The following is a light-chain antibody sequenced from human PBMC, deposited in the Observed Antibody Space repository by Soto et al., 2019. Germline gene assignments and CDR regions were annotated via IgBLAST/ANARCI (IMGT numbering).Light chain of an antibody. CDR1: QSLLYSLDNKNY. CDR2: WAS. V-gene: IGKV4-1*01. CDR3: QQYYTTPRT. Sequence: DIVMTQSPDSLAVSLGERATVNCKSSQSLLYSLDNKNYLTWYQQKPGQSPKLLIYWASTRASGVPDRFSGSGSGTDFTLTISSLQAEDMAVYYCQQYYTTPRTFGQGTKVEIK. J-gene: IGKJ1*01.